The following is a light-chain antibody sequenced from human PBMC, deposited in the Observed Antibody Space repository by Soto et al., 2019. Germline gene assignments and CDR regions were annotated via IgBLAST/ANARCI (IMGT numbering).Light chain of an antibody. CDR1: QSVSSN. Sequence: TQSPSSLSVSPGDSATLTCRASQSVSSNLAWHQQKPGQAPRLLIYGASSRATGIPDRFTGSGSGTDFTLTISRLEPEDFAVYYCQQHGSSLALAFGGGDKV. J-gene: IGKJ4*01. CDR2: GAS. V-gene: IGKV3-20*01. CDR3: QQHGSSLALA.